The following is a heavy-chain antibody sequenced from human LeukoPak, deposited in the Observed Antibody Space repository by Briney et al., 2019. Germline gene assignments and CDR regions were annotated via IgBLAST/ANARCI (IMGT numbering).Heavy chain of an antibody. CDR1: GYTFTGYY. J-gene: IGHJ4*02. CDR3: VRDLGVDTSMIFFDF. D-gene: IGHD5-18*01. Sequence: GASVKVSCKASGYTFTGYYMHWVRQAPGQGLEWMGWINPNSGGTNYAQKFQGRATMTRDTSISTAYMELRSLRSDDTAVYYCVRDLGVDTSMIFFDFWGQGTLVTVSS. CDR2: INPNSGGT. V-gene: IGHV1-2*02.